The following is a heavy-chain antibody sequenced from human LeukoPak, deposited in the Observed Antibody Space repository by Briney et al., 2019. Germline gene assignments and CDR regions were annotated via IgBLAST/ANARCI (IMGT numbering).Heavy chain of an antibody. CDR2: IYTSGST. CDR3: ARSRSSISYYFDN. D-gene: IGHD2-2*01. Sequence: PSETLSLTCTVSGGSISSYYWSWLRQPPGKGLEWIGYIYTSGSTNYNPSLKSRVTISVDTSKNQFSLKLSSVTAADTAVYYCARSRSSISYYFDNWGQGTLVTVSS. CDR1: GGSISSYY. J-gene: IGHJ4*02. V-gene: IGHV4-4*09.